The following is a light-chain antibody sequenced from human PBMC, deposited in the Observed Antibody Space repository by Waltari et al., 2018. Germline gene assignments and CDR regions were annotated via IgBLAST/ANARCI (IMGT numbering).Light chain of an antibody. J-gene: IGKJ4*01. V-gene: IGKV2-28*01. Sequence: DVVMTQSPLFLPVTPGEPASISCRSSQPLLSSNGYNYLDWFLQKPGQSPQLLIYSGSNRASGVPDRFSGSGSGTEFTLKISRVEAEDVGIYHCMQALQTPLTFGGGTKVEIK. CDR1: QPLLSSNGYNY. CDR2: SGS. CDR3: MQALQTPLT.